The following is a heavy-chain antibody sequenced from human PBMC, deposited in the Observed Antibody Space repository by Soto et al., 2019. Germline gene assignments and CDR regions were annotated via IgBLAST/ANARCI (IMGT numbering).Heavy chain of an antibody. Sequence: QVQLVESGGGVVQPGRSLRLSCAASGFTFSSYAMHWVRQAPGKGLEWVAVISYDGSNKYYADSVKGRFTISRDNSKNTLYLQMNSLRAEDTGVYYCARGGLAVAGTYYWGHGTLVTVSS. V-gene: IGHV3-30-3*01. CDR1: GFTFSSYA. D-gene: IGHD6-19*01. CDR2: ISYDGSNK. J-gene: IGHJ4*01. CDR3: ARGGLAVAGTYY.